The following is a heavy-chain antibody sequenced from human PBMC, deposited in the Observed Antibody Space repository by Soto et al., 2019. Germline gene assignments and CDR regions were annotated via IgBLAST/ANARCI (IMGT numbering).Heavy chain of an antibody. CDR2: IASAGDT. CDR1: GFTFSNYD. D-gene: IGHD2-8*02. J-gene: IGHJ4*02. V-gene: IGHV3-13*04. Sequence: EVQLVESGGGLVQPGGSLRLSCVVSGFTFSNYDMHWVRQATGKGLEWVSAIASAGDTYYADSVKGRFTISRENAAHSLLLQMSTLRVANTAVYSCVALGAPIFRGQGPLVTVSS. CDR3: VALGAPIF.